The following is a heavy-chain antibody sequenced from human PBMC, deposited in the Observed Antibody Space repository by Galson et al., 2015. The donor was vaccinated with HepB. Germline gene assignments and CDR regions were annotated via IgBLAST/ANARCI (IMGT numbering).Heavy chain of an antibody. CDR2: IIPIFGTA. CDR3: ARETKLLRYYCYMDV. Sequence: SVKVSCKASGGTFSSYAISWVRQAPGQGLEWMGGIIPIFGTANYAQKFQGRVTITADESTSTAYMELSSLRSEDTAVYYCARETKLLRYYCYMDVWGKGTTVTVSS. D-gene: IGHD3-10*01. J-gene: IGHJ6*03. V-gene: IGHV1-69*13. CDR1: GGTFSSYA.